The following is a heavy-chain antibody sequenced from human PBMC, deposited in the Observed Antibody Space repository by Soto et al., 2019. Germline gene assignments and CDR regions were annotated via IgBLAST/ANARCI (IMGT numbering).Heavy chain of an antibody. V-gene: IGHV3-21*06. J-gene: IGHJ4*02. Sequence: PGGSLRLSCAASGFSFSDYNMNWVRQAPGKGLEWVSCISVGGTYIYYADSVKGRFTISRDNAKNSLYLQMNSLRAEDTAVYYCARDFTFGEYTFEYWGQGTLVTVYS. CDR3: ARDFTFGEYTFEY. CDR2: ISVGGTYI. CDR1: GFSFSDYN. D-gene: IGHD4-17*01.